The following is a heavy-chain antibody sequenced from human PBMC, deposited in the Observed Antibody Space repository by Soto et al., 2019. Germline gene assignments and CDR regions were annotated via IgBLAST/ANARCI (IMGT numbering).Heavy chain of an antibody. CDR3: AKDREYCIRNRRPNGNNHDYCGMDV. J-gene: IGHJ6*02. D-gene: IGHD2-2*01. CDR1: GYTFTSYA. CDR2: INAGNGNT. Sequence: ASVKVSCKASGYTFTSYAMHWVRQAPGQRLEWMGWINAGNGNTKYSQKFQGRVTITRDTSASTAYMELSSLRSEDTAVYYCAKDREYCIRNRRPNGNNHDYCGMDVWGQGTTVTVSS. V-gene: IGHV1-3*01.